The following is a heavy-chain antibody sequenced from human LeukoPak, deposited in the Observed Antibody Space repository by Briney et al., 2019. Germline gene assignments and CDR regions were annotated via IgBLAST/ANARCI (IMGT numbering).Heavy chain of an antibody. J-gene: IGHJ6*03. D-gene: IGHD2-15*01. CDR2: IYYSGST. V-gene: IGHV4-39*01. CDR1: GGSISSSSYY. CDR3: ARHRAATAYYYYMDV. Sequence: SETLSLTCTVSGGSISSSSYYWGWIRQPPGKGLEWIGSIYYSGSTHYNPSLKSRVTISVDTSKNQFSLKLSSVTAADTAVYYCARHRAATAYYYYMDVWGKGTTVTVSS.